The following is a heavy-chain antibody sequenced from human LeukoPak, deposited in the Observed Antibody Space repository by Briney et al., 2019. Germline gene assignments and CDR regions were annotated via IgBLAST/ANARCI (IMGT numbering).Heavy chain of an antibody. J-gene: IGHJ3*02. CDR3: ARDGTTVVTELDAFDI. Sequence: GGSLRLSCAASGFTFSSYSMNWVRQAPGKGPEWVSSISSSSSYIYYADSVKGRFTISRDNAKNSLYLQMNSLRAGDTAVYYCARDGTTVVTELDAFDIWGQGTMVTVSS. CDR1: GFTFSSYS. CDR2: ISSSSSYI. V-gene: IGHV3-21*01. D-gene: IGHD4-23*01.